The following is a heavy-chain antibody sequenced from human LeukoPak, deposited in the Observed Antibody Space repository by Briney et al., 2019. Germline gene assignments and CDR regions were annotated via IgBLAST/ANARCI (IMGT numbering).Heavy chain of an antibody. CDR3: AKGRNTFGVDTMDY. V-gene: IGHV3-23*01. D-gene: IGHD3-3*01. CDR1: GFIFTTYA. CDR2: IFHDGSRT. J-gene: IGHJ4*02. Sequence: PGGSLRLSCAASGFIFTTYAMTWVRQAPGKGLEWVSSIFHDGSRTYYADSVKGRFTISRDNSRYTLFLQMGSLRAEDTAFYYCAKGRNTFGVDTMDYWGQGTLVTVSS.